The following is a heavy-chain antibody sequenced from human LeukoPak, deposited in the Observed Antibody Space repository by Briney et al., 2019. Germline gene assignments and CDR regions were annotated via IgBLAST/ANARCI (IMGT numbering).Heavy chain of an antibody. Sequence: TSVKVSCKASGFTFTSSAAQWVRQARGQRLEWIGWIVVGSGNTNYAQKFQERVTITRDMSTSTAYMELSSLRSEDTAVYYCAAAPTYSSGWRRGWAFDIWGQGTMVTVSS. CDR1: GFTFTSSA. CDR3: AAAPTYSSGWRRGWAFDI. CDR2: IVVGSGNT. D-gene: IGHD6-19*01. V-gene: IGHV1-58*01. J-gene: IGHJ3*02.